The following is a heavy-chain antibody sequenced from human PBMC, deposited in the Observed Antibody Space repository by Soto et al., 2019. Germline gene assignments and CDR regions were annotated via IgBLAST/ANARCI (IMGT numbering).Heavy chain of an antibody. Sequence: GGSLRLSCAASGFTFSSYAMSWVRQAPGKGLEWVSAISGSGGSTYYADSVKGRFTISRDNSKNTLYLQMNSLRAEDTAVYYCAKWPRAGGAAADFDPWGQGTLVTVSS. J-gene: IGHJ5*02. CDR2: ISGSGGST. V-gene: IGHV3-23*01. CDR3: AKWPRAGGAAADFDP. CDR1: GFTFSSYA. D-gene: IGHD6-13*01.